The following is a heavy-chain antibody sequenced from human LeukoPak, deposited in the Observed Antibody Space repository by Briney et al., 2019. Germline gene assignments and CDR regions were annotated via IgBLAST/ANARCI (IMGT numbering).Heavy chain of an antibody. D-gene: IGHD3-3*01. Sequence: PGGSLRLSCAASGFTFSNAWMSWVRQAPGKGLEWVGRIKSKTDGGTTDYAAPVKGRFTISRDDSKNTLYLQMNSLKTEDTAVYYCLRDYDFWSGYTFGPWGQGTLVTVSS. CDR3: LRDYDFWSGYTFGP. V-gene: IGHV3-15*01. J-gene: IGHJ5*02. CDR2: IKSKTDGGTT. CDR1: GFTFSNAW.